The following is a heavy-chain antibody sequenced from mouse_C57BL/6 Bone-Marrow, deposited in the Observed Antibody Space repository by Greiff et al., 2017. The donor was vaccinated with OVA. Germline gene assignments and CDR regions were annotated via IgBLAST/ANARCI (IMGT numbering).Heavy chain of an antibody. V-gene: IGHV2-6*03. CDR1: GFSLTSYG. Sequence: VKLVESGPGLVAPSQSLSITCTVSGFSLTSYGVHWVRQPPGKGLEWLVVIWSDGSTTYNSALKSRLSSSKDNSKSQVFLKMNSLQTDDTAMCDCARDGSRLAMDYWGQGTSVTVSS. CDR3: ARDGSRLAMDY. D-gene: IGHD1-1*01. J-gene: IGHJ4*01. CDR2: IWSDGST.